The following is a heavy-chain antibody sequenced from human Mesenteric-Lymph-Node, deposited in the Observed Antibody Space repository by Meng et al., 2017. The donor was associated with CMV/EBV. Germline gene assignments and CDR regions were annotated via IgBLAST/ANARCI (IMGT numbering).Heavy chain of an antibody. CDR2: ISGDGSST. J-gene: IGHJ5*02. V-gene: IGHV3-74*01. CDR3: AREPYCSSTSCSRAFGP. CDR1: GCTFSNYW. D-gene: IGHD2-2*01. Sequence: SGCTFSNYWRHWVRQTPKGLEWVSRISGDGSSTAYADSVEGRFTISRDNAENTLFLQMDSLGAEDTAVYYCAREPYCSSTSCSRAFGPWGRGTLVTVSS.